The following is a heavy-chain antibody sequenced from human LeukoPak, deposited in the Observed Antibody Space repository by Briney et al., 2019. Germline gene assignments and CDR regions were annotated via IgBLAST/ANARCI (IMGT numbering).Heavy chain of an antibody. V-gene: IGHV1-69*05. Sequence: SVKVSCKASGGTFSSYAISWVRQAPGQGLEWMGRIIPIFGTANYAQKFQGRVTITTDESTSTAYMELSSLRSEDTAVYYCASDNFSNWRYHGNWLDPWGQGTLVTVSS. J-gene: IGHJ5*02. CDR1: GGTFSSYA. CDR2: IIPIFGTA. D-gene: IGHD1-1*01. CDR3: ASDNFSNWRYHGNWLDP.